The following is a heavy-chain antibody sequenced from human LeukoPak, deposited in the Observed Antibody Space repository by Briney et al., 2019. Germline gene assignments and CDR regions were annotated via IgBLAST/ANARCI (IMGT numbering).Heavy chain of an antibody. CDR3: AREDIVVVPPARPLRP. Sequence: ASVKVSCKASGYTFTSHDINWVRQATGQGLEWMGWMNPNSGNTGYAQKFQGRVTMTRDTSISTAYMELSSLRSEDTAVYYCAREDIVVVPPARPLRPWGQGTLVIVSS. V-gene: IGHV1-8*01. CDR2: MNPNSGNT. D-gene: IGHD2-2*01. CDR1: GYTFTSHD. J-gene: IGHJ5*02.